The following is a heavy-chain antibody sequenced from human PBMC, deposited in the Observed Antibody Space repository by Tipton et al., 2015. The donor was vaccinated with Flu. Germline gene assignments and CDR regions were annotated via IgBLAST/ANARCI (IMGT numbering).Heavy chain of an antibody. J-gene: IGHJ5*02. CDR1: GGSISSYY. CDR3: ARDLTYYDFWSGYLDP. D-gene: IGHD3-3*01. Sequence: TLFLTCTVSGGSISSYYWSWIRQPPGKGLEWIGYIYYSGSTNYNPSLKSRVTISVDTSKNQFSLKLSSVTAADTAVYYCARDLTYYDFWSGYLDPWGQGTLVTVSS. V-gene: IGHV4-59*01. CDR2: IYYSGST.